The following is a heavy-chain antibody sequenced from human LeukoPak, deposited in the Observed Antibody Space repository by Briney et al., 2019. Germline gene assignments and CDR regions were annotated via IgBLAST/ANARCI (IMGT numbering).Heavy chain of an antibody. V-gene: IGHV3-74*03. J-gene: IGHJ6*02. D-gene: IGHD2-8*02. Sequence: GGSLRLSCAASGFTFSNYWMHWVRQVPGKGLVWVSRINSDGSSTTYADSVKGRFTISRDNAKNTLYLQMNSLRAEDAAVYYCTRVLAGRSGLMDVWGRGTTVTVSS. CDR3: TRVLAGRSGLMDV. CDR2: INSDGSST. CDR1: GFTFSNYW.